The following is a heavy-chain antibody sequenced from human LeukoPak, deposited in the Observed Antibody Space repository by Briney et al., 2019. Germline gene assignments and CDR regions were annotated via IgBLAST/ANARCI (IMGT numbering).Heavy chain of an antibody. V-gene: IGHV4-31*03. Sequence: SETLSLTCTVSGGSISSGGYYWSWIRQHPGKGLEWIGYISYSGGTYYNPSLKSRVTISVDTSKNQFSLKLSSVTAADTAVYYCPPRLYNWNYGWFDPWGQGTLVTVSS. D-gene: IGHD1-7*01. J-gene: IGHJ5*02. CDR3: PPRLYNWNYGWFDP. CDR1: GGSISSGGYY. CDR2: ISYSGGT.